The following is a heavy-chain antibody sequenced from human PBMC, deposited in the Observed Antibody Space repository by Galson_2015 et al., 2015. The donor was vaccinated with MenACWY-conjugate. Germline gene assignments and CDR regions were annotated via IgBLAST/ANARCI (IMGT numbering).Heavy chain of an antibody. D-gene: IGHD6-13*01. V-gene: IGHV3-23*01. CDR1: GFTFSSYA. J-gene: IGHJ4*02. CDR3: AKDRGVSPYSSSSGVDY. CDR2: ISGSGGST. Sequence: SLRLSCAASGFTFSSYAMSWVRQAPGKGLEWVSAISGSGGSTYYADSVKGRFTISRDNSKNTLYLQMNSLRAEDTAVYYCAKDRGVSPYSSSSGVDYWGQGTLVTVSS.